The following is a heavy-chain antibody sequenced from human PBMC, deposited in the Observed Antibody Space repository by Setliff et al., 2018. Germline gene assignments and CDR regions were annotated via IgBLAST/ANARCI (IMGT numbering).Heavy chain of an antibody. CDR2: IIPIFGTA. J-gene: IGHJ4*02. CDR3: ARDFLGQWGGKGGLDY. V-gene: IGHV1-69*05. CDR1: GGTFSRYA. Sequence: ASVKVSCKASGGTFSRYAISWVRQAPGQGLEWMGGIIPIFGTANYAQKFQGRVTITTDESTSTAYMELSSLRSEDTAVYYCARDFLGQWGGKGGLDYWGQGTLVTVSS. D-gene: IGHD6-19*01.